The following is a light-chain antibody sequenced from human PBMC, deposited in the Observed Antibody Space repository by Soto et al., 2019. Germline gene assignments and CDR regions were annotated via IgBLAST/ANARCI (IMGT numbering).Light chain of an antibody. V-gene: IGLV2-8*01. CDR3: QSYDSSLSGGV. J-gene: IGLJ1*01. CDR1: SSDVGGYNY. Sequence: QSALTQPPSASGSPGQSVTISCTGTSSDVGGYNYVSWYQQHPGKAPKLMIYEVSKRPSGVPDRFSGSKSGNTASLTVSGLQAEDEADYYCQSYDSSLSGGVFGTGTKLTVL. CDR2: EVS.